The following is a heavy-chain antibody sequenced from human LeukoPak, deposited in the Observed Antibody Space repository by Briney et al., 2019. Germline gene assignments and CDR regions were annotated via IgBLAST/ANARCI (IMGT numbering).Heavy chain of an antibody. D-gene: IGHD5-24*01. Sequence: GGSLGLSCAASGFTFSSYSMNWVRQAPGKGLEWVSSISSSSSYIYYADSVKGRFTISRDNAKNSLYLQMNSLRAEDTAVYYCAKDDNWLQFESWGQGTLVTVSS. V-gene: IGHV3-21*04. CDR1: GFTFSSYS. CDR3: AKDDNWLQFES. J-gene: IGHJ5*01. CDR2: ISSSSSYI.